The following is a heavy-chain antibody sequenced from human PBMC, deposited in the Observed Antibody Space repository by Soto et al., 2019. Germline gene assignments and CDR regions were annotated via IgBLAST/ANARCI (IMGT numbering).Heavy chain of an antibody. CDR2: INSDGSRI. J-gene: IGHJ4*02. CDR1: GFTFSSQW. V-gene: IGHV3-74*03. CDR3: VRDIR. Sequence: EVQLVESGGGLVQPGGSLRLSCAASGFTFSSQWMYWVRQSPGKGPVWVSYINSDGSRIAYADSVKGRFTISRDNAKNTLYLQMNSLRVEDTGVYYCVRDIRWGRGTLVTVSS.